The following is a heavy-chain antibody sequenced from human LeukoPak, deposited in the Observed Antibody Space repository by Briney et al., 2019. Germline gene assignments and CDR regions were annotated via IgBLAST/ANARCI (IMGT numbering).Heavy chain of an antibody. CDR1: GYTFTGYY. D-gene: IGHD6-19*01. CDR3: ARGRGYIAVAGTNDY. J-gene: IGHJ4*02. CDR2: INPNSGGT. Sequence: ASVKVSCKASGYTFTGYYMHWVRQAPGQGLEWMGWINPNSGGTNYAQKFQGRVTMTRDTSISTAYMELSRLRSDDTAVYYCARGRGYIAVAGTNDYWGQGTLVTVSS. V-gene: IGHV1-2*02.